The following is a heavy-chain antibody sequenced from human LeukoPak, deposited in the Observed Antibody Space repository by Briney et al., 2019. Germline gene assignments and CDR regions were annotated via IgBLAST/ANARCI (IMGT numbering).Heavy chain of an antibody. V-gene: IGHV3-23*01. J-gene: IGHJ4*02. Sequence: GGSLRLSCAASGFTFSSYAMSWVRQAPGKGLEWVSAMSVSGGSTYYADSVKGRFTISRDNSKNTLYLQTNSLRAEDTAVYYSAKVRSGLSGSFDYWGQGTLVTVSS. CDR3: AKVRSGLSGSFDY. CDR1: GFTFSSYA. D-gene: IGHD3-9*01. CDR2: MSVSGGST.